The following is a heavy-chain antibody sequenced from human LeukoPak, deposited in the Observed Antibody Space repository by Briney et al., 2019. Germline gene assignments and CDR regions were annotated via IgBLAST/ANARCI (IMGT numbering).Heavy chain of an antibody. D-gene: IGHD3-10*01. J-gene: IGHJ4*02. Sequence: GGSLRLSCTASGFTFSTFAMGWVRQAPGKGLQWVSGISGSGDTTYYADSVKGRFAISRDNSENTLYLQMNSLRAEDTAVYYCAKDYYYGSGSYRSFDYWGQGTLVTVSS. V-gene: IGHV3-23*01. CDR1: GFTFSTFA. CDR2: ISGSGDTT. CDR3: AKDYYYGSGSYRSFDY.